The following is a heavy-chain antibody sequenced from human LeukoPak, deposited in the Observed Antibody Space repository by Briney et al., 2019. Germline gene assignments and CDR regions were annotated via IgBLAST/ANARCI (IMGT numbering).Heavy chain of an antibody. Sequence: KPSETLSLTCAVNGGSFSYYYWTWIRQPPGKGLEWLGEINDSGSTSYNPSLKSRVTISVDTSKRQFSLKMRSVTAADTAMYYCARSADYYDTVDPWGQGTLVTVSS. CDR2: INDSGST. D-gene: IGHD3-22*01. CDR1: GGSFSYYY. V-gene: IGHV4-34*01. CDR3: ARSADYYDTVDP. J-gene: IGHJ5*02.